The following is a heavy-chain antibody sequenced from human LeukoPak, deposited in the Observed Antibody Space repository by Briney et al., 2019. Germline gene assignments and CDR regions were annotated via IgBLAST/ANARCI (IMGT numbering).Heavy chain of an antibody. V-gene: IGHV4-4*02. Sequence: SETLSLTCAVSGGSISSSNWWSWVRQPPGKGLEWSGAIYHSGSTNYNPSLKSRVTISVDKSKNQFSLKLSSVTAADTAVYYCARLNLSNLAAAGSYYYGMDVWGKGTTVTVSS. D-gene: IGHD6-13*01. CDR3: ARLNLSNLAAAGSYYYGMDV. CDR1: GGSISSSNW. CDR2: IYHSGST. J-gene: IGHJ6*04.